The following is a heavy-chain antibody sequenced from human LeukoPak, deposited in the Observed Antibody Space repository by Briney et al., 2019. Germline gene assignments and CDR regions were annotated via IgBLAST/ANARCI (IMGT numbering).Heavy chain of an antibody. V-gene: IGHV3-7*01. CDR3: AREGYGDFDY. CDR2: IKQDGSEK. Sequence: GGSLRLSCAASGFTFSSYGMHWVRQAPGKGLEWVANIKQDGSEKYYVDSVKGRFTISRDNAKNSLYLQMNSLRAEDTAVYYCAREGYGDFDYWGQGTLVTVSS. D-gene: IGHD4-17*01. CDR1: GFTFSSYG. J-gene: IGHJ4*02.